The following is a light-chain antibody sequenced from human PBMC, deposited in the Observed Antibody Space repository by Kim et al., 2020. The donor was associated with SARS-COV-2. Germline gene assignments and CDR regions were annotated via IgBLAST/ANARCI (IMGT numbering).Light chain of an antibody. CDR1: SNDVGAYNY. Sequence: GQSITISCTGTSNDVGAYNYVSWYQQHPGKAPKLVIFDVTKRPSVVSTRFSGSKSGNTASLTISGLQAEDEAHYYCSSQTGSNTLVFGGGTQLTVL. CDR2: DVT. CDR3: SSQTGSNTLV. J-gene: IGLJ2*01. V-gene: IGLV2-14*03.